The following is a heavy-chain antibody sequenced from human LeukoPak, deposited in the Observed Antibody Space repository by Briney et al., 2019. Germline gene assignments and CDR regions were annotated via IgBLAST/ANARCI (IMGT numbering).Heavy chain of an antibody. D-gene: IGHD2-8*01. CDR3: ARRYCPNGICYFDY. CDR2: IYYSGST. V-gene: IGHV4-59*01. Sequence: SETLSLTCTVSSGSINNYYWSWIRQPPGKGLEWIGYIYYSGSTNCNPSLKSRVTIAIDTSKMQFSLKLTSVTAADTAVYYCARRYCPNGICYFDYWGQGTLVTVSS. CDR1: SGSINNYY. J-gene: IGHJ4*02.